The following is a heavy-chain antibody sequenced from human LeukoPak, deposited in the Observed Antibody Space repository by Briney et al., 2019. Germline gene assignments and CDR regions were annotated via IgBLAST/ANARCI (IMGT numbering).Heavy chain of an antibody. CDR3: TTDPDDSSGFDYDI. V-gene: IGHV3-15*07. CDR1: GFTFTNAW. CDR2: IKRKTDGGTT. J-gene: IGHJ3*02. D-gene: IGHD3-22*01. Sequence: GGSLRLPCAASGFTFTNAWMNWVRQAPGKGLEWVGRIKRKTDGGTTDYAAPVKGRFTISRDDSKNTLYLQMNSLKTEDTAVYYCTTDPDDSSGFDYDIWGQGTMVTVSS.